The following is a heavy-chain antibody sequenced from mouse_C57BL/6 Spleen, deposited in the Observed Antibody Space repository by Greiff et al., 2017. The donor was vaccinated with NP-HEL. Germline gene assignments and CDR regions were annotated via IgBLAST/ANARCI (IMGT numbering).Heavy chain of an antibody. D-gene: IGHD2-1*01. J-gene: IGHJ4*01. CDR3: ARFYTRSYYAMDY. CDR1: GFTFSDYG. V-gene: IGHV5-17*01. CDR2: ISRGSSTI. Sequence: DVMLVESGGGLVKPGGSLKLSCAASGFTFSDYGMHWVRQAPEKGLEWVAYISRGSSTIYYADTVKGRFTISRDNAKNTLFLQMTSLRSEDTAMYYCARFYTRSYYAMDYWGQGTSVTVSS.